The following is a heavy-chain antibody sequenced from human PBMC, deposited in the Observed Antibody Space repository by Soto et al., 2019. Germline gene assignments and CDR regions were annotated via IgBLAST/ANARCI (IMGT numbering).Heavy chain of an antibody. CDR3: AYLPCSGGSCYWFAYSGRDV. CDR2: IYWDDDK. J-gene: IGHJ6*02. CDR1: GFSLSTSGVG. V-gene: IGHV2-5*02. Sequence: QITLKESGPTLVKPTQTLTLTCTFSGFSLSTSGVGVAWIRQPPGKALEWLALIYWDDDKRYRPSLETRLTINKDNSKNQVVITMTNMDSVDTATDYCAYLPCSGGSCYWFAYSGRDVWGQGTTVTVSS. D-gene: IGHD2-15*01.